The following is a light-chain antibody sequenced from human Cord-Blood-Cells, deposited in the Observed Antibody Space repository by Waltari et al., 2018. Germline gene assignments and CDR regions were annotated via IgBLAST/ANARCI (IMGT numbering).Light chain of an antibody. J-gene: IGLJ1*01. CDR1: SSYVGRDNL. CDR2: EVS. CDR3: CSYAGSSTYV. Sequence: QSALTQPASVSGSPGQSITIPCTGTSSYVGRDNLVSWYQQHPGKAPKPMIYEVSKRTSGVSNRFSGSKSGNTASLTISGLQAEDEADYYCCSYAGSSTYVFGTGTKVTVL. V-gene: IGLV2-23*02.